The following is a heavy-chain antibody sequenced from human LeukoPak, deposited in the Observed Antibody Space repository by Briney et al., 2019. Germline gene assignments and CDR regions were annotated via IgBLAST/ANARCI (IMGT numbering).Heavy chain of an antibody. D-gene: IGHD6-13*01. CDR2: IYTSGST. V-gene: IGHV4-4*07. Sequence: SETLSLTCTVSGGSIGSYYWTWIRQPAGKGLEWIGRIYTSGSTNYNPSLKSRVTMSVDTSKNQFSLKLTSVTAADTAVYYCAGLSIADSSYFDYWGQGTLVTVSS. CDR3: AGLSIADSSYFDY. J-gene: IGHJ4*02. CDR1: GGSIGSYY.